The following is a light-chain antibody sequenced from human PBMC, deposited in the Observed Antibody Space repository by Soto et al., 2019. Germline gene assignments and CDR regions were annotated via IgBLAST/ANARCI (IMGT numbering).Light chain of an antibody. J-gene: IGKJ2*01. CDR3: MQGQQMPYT. V-gene: IGKV2-28*01. CDR1: QSLEERNGDHY. CDR2: LGS. Sequence: DIVMTQAPLSLPVTPGEPASISCKSSQSLEERNGDHYLDWYLQRPGQSPQLLIYLGSSRASGVPDRFSGSGSGTDLTLKISRVEAEDVGVYYCMQGQQMPYTFGQGTKLEI.